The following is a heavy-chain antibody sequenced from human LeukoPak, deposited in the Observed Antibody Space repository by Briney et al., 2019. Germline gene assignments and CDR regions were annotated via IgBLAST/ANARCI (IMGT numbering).Heavy chain of an antibody. Sequence: WIRQPPGKGLEWIGSISYSGSTYYNPSLKSRVTVSVDTSNNQFSLKLSSATAADTAVYYCATGDRGILWFGELQTWGQGTLVTVSP. J-gene: IGHJ5*02. D-gene: IGHD3-10*01. CDR2: ISYSGST. CDR3: ATGDRGILWFGELQT. V-gene: IGHV4-39*01.